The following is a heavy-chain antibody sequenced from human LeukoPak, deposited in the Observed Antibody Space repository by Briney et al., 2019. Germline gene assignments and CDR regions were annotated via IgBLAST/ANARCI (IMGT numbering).Heavy chain of an antibody. Sequence: SSETLSLTCAVYGGSFSGYYWSWIRQPPGKGLEWIGEINHSGSTNYNPSLKSRVTISVDTSKNQFSLKLSSVTAADTAVYYCARAILSDYYYYMDVWGKGTTVTVSS. CDR1: GGSFSGYY. CDR3: ARAILSDYYYYMDV. D-gene: IGHD2-15*01. CDR2: INHSGST. V-gene: IGHV4-34*01. J-gene: IGHJ6*03.